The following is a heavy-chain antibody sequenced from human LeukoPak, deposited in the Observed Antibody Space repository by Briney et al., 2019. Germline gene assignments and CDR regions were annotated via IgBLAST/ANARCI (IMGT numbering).Heavy chain of an antibody. D-gene: IGHD3-22*01. CDR2: FDPEDGET. V-gene: IGHV1-24*01. J-gene: IGHJ4*02. Sequence: ASVKVSCKVSGYTLTELSMHWVRQAPGKGLEWMGGFDPEDGETIYAQKFQGRVTMTEDTSTDTAYMELSSLRSEDTAVYYCATTYYDSSSYYLPPDYWGQGTLVTVSS. CDR1: GYTLTELS. CDR3: ATTYYDSSSYYLPPDY.